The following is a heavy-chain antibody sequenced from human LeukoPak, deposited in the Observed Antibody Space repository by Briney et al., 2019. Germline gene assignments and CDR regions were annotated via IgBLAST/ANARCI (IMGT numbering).Heavy chain of an antibody. V-gene: IGHV3-21*01. J-gene: IGHJ5*02. Sequence: GGSLRLSCGASGFTFSNYSMNWVRQAPGKGLEWVSSITRSSSYIHYADSVKGRFTISRDNAKNSLYLQMNSLRAEDTAVYYWARDLKDDTDCWFDPWGQGTLVTVSS. CDR1: GFTFSNYS. D-gene: IGHD2-21*02. CDR3: ARDLKDDTDCWFDP. CDR2: ITRSSSYI.